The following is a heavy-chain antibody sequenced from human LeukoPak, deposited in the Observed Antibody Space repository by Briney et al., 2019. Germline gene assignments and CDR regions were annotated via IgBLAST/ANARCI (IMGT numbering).Heavy chain of an antibody. CDR3: ARETAGFDY. Sequence: PGGSLRLSCAASGFTFSTYGMSWVRQAPGKGLEWVSSISSSSSYIYYADSVKGRFTISRDNAKNSLYLQMNSLRAEDTAVYYCARETAGFDYWGQGTLVTVSS. CDR2: ISSSSSYI. J-gene: IGHJ4*02. V-gene: IGHV3-21*01. CDR1: GFTFSTYG.